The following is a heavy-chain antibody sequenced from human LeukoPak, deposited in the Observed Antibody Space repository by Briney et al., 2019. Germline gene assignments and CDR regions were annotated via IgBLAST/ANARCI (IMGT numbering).Heavy chain of an antibody. V-gene: IGHV1-46*01. CDR3: ARALPALLRYFDWLLSPSYYYMDV. D-gene: IGHD3-9*01. CDR2: ISPSGAIT. Sequence: ASVKVSCKASGYTFTGYYIHWVRQAPGQGLEWMRIISPSGAITSYAQKFQGRVTMTSDMSTRTVYMELSSLRSEDTAVYYCARALPALLRYFDWLLSPSYYYMDVWGKGTTVTISS. CDR1: GYTFTGYY. J-gene: IGHJ6*03.